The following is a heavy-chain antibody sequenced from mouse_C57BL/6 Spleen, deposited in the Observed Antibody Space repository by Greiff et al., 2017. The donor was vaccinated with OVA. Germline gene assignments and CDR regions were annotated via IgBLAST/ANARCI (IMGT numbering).Heavy chain of an antibody. CDR1: GYTFTSYW. CDR3: ARWYYEYDGAY. Sequence: QVQLQQPGTELVKPGASVKLSCKASGYTFTSYWMHWVKQRPGQGLEWIGNINPGNGGTNYNEKFKSKATLTGDKSSSTAYMQLSSLTSADSAVYVCARWYYEYDGAYWGQGTPLTVSA. V-gene: IGHV1-53*01. D-gene: IGHD2-4*01. J-gene: IGHJ3*01. CDR2: INPGNGGT.